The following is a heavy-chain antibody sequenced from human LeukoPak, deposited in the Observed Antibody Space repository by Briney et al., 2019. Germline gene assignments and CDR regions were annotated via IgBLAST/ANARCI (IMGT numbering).Heavy chain of an antibody. J-gene: IGHJ4*02. CDR3: ARDRQQLVLIFDY. Sequence: GRSLRLSCAASGFTFSSYAMHWVRQAPGKGLEWVAVISYDGSNKYYADSVKGRFTISRDNSKNTLYLQMNSLRAEDTAVYYCARDRQQLVLIFDYWGQGTLVTVSS. V-gene: IGHV3-30-3*01. CDR2: ISYDGSNK. CDR1: GFTFSSYA. D-gene: IGHD6-13*01.